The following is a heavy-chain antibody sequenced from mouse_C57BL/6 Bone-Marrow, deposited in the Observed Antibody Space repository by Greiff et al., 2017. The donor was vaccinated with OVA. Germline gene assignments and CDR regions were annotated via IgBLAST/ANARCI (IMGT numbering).Heavy chain of an antibody. Sequence: VQLQESGAELVRPGASVTLSCKASGYTFTDYEMHWVKQTPVHGLEWIGAIDPETGGTAYNQKFKGKAILTADKSSSTAYMELRSLTSEDSAVYYCTRGPYGSSYVAWVYWGQGTLVTVSA. V-gene: IGHV1-15*01. D-gene: IGHD1-1*01. CDR3: TRGPYGSSYVAWVY. CDR2: IDPETGGT. CDR1: GYTFTDYE. J-gene: IGHJ3*01.